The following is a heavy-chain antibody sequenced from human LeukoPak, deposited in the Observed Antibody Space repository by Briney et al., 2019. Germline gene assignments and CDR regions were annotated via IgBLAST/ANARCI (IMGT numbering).Heavy chain of an antibody. J-gene: IGHJ4*02. CDR1: GFTFSSSA. V-gene: IGHV3-23*01. D-gene: IGHD2-2*01. Sequence: GGSLRLSCAASGFTFSSSAMSWVRQAPGKGLEWVSAFSGSGGRPYYADSVKGRFTISRDNSKNTLYLQMNSLRAEDTAVYYCARHPEPGYCSSTSCHESYFDYWGQGTLVTVSS. CDR2: FSGSGGRP. CDR3: ARHPEPGYCSSTSCHESYFDY.